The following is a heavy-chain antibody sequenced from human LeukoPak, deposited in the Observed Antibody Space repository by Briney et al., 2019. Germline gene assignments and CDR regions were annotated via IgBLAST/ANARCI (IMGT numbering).Heavy chain of an antibody. Sequence: PGGSLRLSCAASGYTFSDSAMHWVRQGPGKGLVWVSRIDSGGSNTLYADSVRGRFTISRDNAKNTLYLQMNSLRVEDTAMYYCARVGREYSSSSPPDYWGQGTLVTVSS. V-gene: IGHV3-74*01. D-gene: IGHD6-6*01. CDR3: ARVGREYSSSSPPDY. CDR2: IDSGGSNT. J-gene: IGHJ4*02. CDR1: GYTFSDSA.